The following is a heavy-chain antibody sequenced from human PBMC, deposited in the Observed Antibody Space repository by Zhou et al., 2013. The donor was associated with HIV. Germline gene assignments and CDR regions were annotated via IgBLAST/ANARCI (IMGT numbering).Heavy chain of an antibody. J-gene: IGHJ4*02. CDR3: AREGFDY. V-gene: IGHV1-18*04. CDR1: GYTFSGFG. CDR2: ISDYNGNT. Sequence: QVQLLQSGAEVKPPGASVKVSCKASGYTFSGFGISWVRRAPGQGLEWMAWISDYNGNTNYAQKLQGRVTMTTDTSTNTAYMDLRRLRFDDTAVYYCAREGFDYWGRGTLVTVSS.